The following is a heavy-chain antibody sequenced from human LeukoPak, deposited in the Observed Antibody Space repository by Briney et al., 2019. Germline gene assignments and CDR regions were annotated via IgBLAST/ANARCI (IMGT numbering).Heavy chain of an antibody. CDR1: GFTVSSNY. D-gene: IGHD6-19*01. J-gene: IGHJ4*02. Sequence: GGSLRLSCAASGFTVSSNYMSWVRQAPGKGLEWVSVIYSGGSTYYADPVKGRFTISRDNSKNTLYLQMNSLRAEDTAVYYCARDRSSGWGFDYWGQGTLVTVSS. CDR3: ARDRSSGWGFDY. CDR2: IYSGGST. V-gene: IGHV3-53*01.